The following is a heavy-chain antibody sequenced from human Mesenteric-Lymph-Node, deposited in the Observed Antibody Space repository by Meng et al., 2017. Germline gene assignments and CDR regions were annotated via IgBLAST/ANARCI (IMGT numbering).Heavy chain of an antibody. CDR3: ASGHLDY. J-gene: IGHJ4*02. Sequence: GESLKISCAASGFIVSRTFMAWVRQAPGKGLELVSIIHSGGNTYYADSVKGRFTISRDNSKNTVYLQMNSLRAEDTAIYYCASGHLDYWGQGTLVTVSS. CDR2: IHSGGNT. V-gene: IGHV3-53*01. CDR1: GFIVSRTF.